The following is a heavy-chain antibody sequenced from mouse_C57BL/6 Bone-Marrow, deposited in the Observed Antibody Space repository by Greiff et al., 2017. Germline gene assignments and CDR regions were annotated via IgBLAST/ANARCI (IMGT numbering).Heavy chain of an antibody. D-gene: IGHD1-1*02. CDR2: IYPVSGET. Sequence: QVQLQQSGAELASPGASVTLSCKASGYTFTDHIMNWVKKRPGKGIEWIGRIYPVSGETNYNQKFMGKATFSVDRYSSTVYMVLNSLKSEVPAVYYCGRMGGPAWFAYWGQGTLVTVSA. CDR3: GRMGGPAWFAY. CDR1: GYTFTDHI. J-gene: IGHJ3*01. V-gene: IGHV1-11*01.